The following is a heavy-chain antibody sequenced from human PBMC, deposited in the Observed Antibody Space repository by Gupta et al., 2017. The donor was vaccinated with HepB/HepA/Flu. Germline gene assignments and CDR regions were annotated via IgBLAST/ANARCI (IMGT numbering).Heavy chain of an antibody. CDR3: ARATGGYDGFHHYF. V-gene: IGHV3-20*04. D-gene: IGHD5-12*01. Sequence: EVLLAQSGGGVVRPGGSLRLSCAMSGFIFDDYAMSWVRQAPGKGLEWVSFVYWGGGDTYYADSVKGRFTISRDNAKKALLLQMNNLRGEDNAFYFCARATGGYDGFHHYFWGQGTLVTVSS. CDR2: VYWGGGDT. CDR1: GFIFDDYA. J-gene: IGHJ4*02.